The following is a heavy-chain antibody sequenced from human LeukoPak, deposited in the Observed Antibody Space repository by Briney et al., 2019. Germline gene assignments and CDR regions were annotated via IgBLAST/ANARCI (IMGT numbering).Heavy chain of an antibody. CDR2: IYHSGTT. CDR1: GGSISSGGYP. CDR3: ARYWGPYDNSGAYFDY. J-gene: IGHJ4*02. D-gene: IGHD3-22*01. V-gene: IGHV4-30-2*01. Sequence: KPSETLSLTCAVSGGSISSGGYPWSWIRQPLGKGLEWIGYIYHSGTTYYNPSLKGRVTISVDTSKNQFSLKLSSVTAADTAMYYCARYWGPYDNSGAYFDYWGQGTLVTVSS.